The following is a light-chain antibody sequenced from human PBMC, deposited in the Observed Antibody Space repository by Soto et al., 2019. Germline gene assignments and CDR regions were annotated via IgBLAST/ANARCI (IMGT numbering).Light chain of an antibody. Sequence: EIVLTQSPGTLSLSPGERATLSCRASQSVSSSYLAWYQQKPGQAPRLLIYGASSRATGIPDRFSGSGSGTDFTLNIRRLEPEDFEVYYCQQYSSSPRTFGQGTKVDSK. J-gene: IGKJ1*01. V-gene: IGKV3-20*01. CDR2: GAS. CDR1: QSVSSSY. CDR3: QQYSSSPRT.